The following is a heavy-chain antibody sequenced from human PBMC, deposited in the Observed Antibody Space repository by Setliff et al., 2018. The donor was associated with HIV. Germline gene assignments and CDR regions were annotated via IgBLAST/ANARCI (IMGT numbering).Heavy chain of an antibody. Sequence: SETLSLTCTVSGGSISTYYWSWIRQPAGKGLEWIGRIYTSGSTNYNPSLKSRVTISGDTSKNQFSLMLSSVTAADTAVYYCARAGYYDSAGYFDYWGQGTLVT. CDR3: ARAGYYDSAGYFDY. CDR2: IYTSGST. CDR1: GGSISTYY. J-gene: IGHJ4*02. V-gene: IGHV4-4*07. D-gene: IGHD3-22*01.